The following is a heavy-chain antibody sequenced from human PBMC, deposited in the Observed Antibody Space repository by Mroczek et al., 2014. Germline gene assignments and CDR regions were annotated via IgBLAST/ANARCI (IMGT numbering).Heavy chain of an antibody. J-gene: IGHJ3*02. D-gene: IGHD1-26*01. CDR1: GGSISSGSYY. V-gene: IGHV4-61*02. CDR2: IYTSGST. CDR3: ASTPPSGSRRYSAFDI. Sequence: QVQLQQWGPGLVKPSQTLSLTCTVSGGSISSGSYYWSWIRQPAGKGLEWIGRIYTSGSTNYNPSLKSRVTMSVDTSKNQFSLKLSSVTAADTAVYYCASTPPSGSRRYSAFDIWGQGTMVTVSS.